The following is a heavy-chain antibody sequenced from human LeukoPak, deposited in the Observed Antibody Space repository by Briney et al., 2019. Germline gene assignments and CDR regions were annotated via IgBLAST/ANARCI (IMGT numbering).Heavy chain of an antibody. CDR2: INPNSGGT. J-gene: IGHJ4*02. V-gene: IGHV1-2*02. Sequence: ASVKVFCKASGYTFTGYYMHWVRQAPGQGLEWMGWINPNSGGTNYAQKFQGRVTMTRDTSISTAYMELSRLRSDDTAVYYCARGLKVVPAALVYWGQGTLVTVSS. D-gene: IGHD2-2*01. CDR3: ARGLKVVPAALVY. CDR1: GYTFTGYY.